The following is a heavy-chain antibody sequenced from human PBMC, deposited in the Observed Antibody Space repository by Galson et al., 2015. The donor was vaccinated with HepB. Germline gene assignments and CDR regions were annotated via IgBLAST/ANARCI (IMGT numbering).Heavy chain of an antibody. CDR2: IWYDGSNK. V-gene: IGHV3-33*01. D-gene: IGHD2-21*02. CDR3: AREVTD. J-gene: IGHJ4*02. Sequence: SLRLSCAASGFTFSSYSMHWVRQAPGKGLDWVAVIWYDGSNKYYADSVRGRFTISRDNSKNTLYLQMNSLRAEDTAIYYCAREVTDWGQGTLVTVSS. CDR1: GFTFSSYS.